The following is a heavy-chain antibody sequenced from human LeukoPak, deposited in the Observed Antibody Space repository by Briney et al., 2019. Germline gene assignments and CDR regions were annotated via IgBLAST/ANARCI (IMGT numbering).Heavy chain of an antibody. CDR1: GASISNYY. D-gene: IGHD2-8*02. J-gene: IGHJ4*02. Sequence: SETLSLTCTVSGASISNYYWTWIRQPPGKGLEWIGYIYYSGSTNYNPSLKSRVTISVDTSKNQFSLKLSSVTAADTAVYYCARGYGWLDYWGQGTLVTVSS. CDR2: IYYSGST. CDR3: ARGYGWLDY. V-gene: IGHV4-59*01.